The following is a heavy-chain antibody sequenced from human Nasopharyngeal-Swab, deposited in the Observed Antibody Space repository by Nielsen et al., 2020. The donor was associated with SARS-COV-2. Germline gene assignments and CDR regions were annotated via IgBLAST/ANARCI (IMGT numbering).Heavy chain of an antibody. V-gene: IGHV4-38-2*02. J-gene: IGHJ3*01. CDR1: GYSISSGYY. Sequence: SETLSLTCTVSGYSISSGYYWGWIRQPPGKGLEWIGNIYHSGSTFYNPSLKSRVTISVDTSKNQFSLKLSSVTAADTAVYYCACRIGVPPVWGPGTMVTVSS. CDR3: ACRIGVPPV. CDR2: IYHSGST. D-gene: IGHD1-26*01.